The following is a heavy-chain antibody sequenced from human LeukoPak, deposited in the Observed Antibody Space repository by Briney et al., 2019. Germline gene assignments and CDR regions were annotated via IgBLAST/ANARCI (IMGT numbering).Heavy chain of an antibody. CDR3: ARDYGDYAIDY. CDR1: GYTLSSYY. J-gene: IGHJ4*02. CDR2: FNPTGGSA. V-gene: IGHV1-46*01. D-gene: IGHD4-17*01. Sequence: ASVKVSCKASGYTLSSYYMHWVRQAPGQGLEWMGVFNPTGGSATYAQKFQGRVTMTRDMSTSTVYMELSSLRPEDTAVYYCARDYGDYAIDYWGQGTLVTVSS.